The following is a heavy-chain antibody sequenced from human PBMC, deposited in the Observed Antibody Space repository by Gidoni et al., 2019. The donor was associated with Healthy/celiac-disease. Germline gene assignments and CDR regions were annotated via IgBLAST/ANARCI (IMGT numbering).Heavy chain of an antibody. CDR2: ISYDGSNK. D-gene: IGHD4-17*01. CDR1: GFTFSSYA. CDR3: ASEQLYGEGLFDY. Sequence: QVQLVESGGGVVQPGRSLRLSCPASGFTFSSYAMHWVRQAPGKGLEWVAVISYDGSNKYYADSVKGRFTISRDNSKNTLYLQMNSLRAEDTAVYYCASEQLYGEGLFDYWGQGTLVTVSS. J-gene: IGHJ4*02. V-gene: IGHV3-30-3*01.